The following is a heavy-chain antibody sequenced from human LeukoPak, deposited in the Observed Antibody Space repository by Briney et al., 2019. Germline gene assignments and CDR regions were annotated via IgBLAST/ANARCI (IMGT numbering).Heavy chain of an antibody. Sequence: GALRLFCAASGFPFSSYAMRWVRQAPGKGLEWVAVISYDGSNKYYADSVKGRFTISRDNSKNTLYLQMNSLRAEDTAVYYCARVKIVVVPAATEGPFDYWGQGTLVTVSS. CDR2: ISYDGSNK. CDR3: ARVKIVVVPAATEGPFDY. V-gene: IGHV3-30-3*01. D-gene: IGHD2-2*01. CDR1: GFPFSSYA. J-gene: IGHJ4*02.